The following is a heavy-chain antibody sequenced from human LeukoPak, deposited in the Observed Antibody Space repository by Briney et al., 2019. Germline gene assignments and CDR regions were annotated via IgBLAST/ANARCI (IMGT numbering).Heavy chain of an antibody. CDR2: IYYSGST. J-gene: IGHJ4*02. V-gene: IGHV4-59*12. CDR3: ARYYDNSASLDY. CDR1: GGSISSYY. Sequence: PSETLSLTCTVSGGSISSYYWSWIRKPPGKGLEWMGYIYYSGSTNYNPSLKSRVTISVDTSQNQFSLKLSSVTAADTAVYYCARYYDNSASLDYWGQGTLVTVSS. D-gene: IGHD3-22*01.